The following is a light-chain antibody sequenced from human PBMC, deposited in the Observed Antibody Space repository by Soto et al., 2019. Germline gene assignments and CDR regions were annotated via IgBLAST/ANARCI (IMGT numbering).Light chain of an antibody. J-gene: IGKJ1*01. V-gene: IGKV1-5*01. Sequence: DIQMTQSPSTLSAFVGDRVTINCRASQGIRSYLAWYQETPGKAPKILISATSTLPSGVPSRFRGSGSGTEFTLTISRLQPDDFETYYCQQYNSYSRTFGQGTKVDIK. CDR1: QGIRSY. CDR3: QQYNSYSRT. CDR2: ATS.